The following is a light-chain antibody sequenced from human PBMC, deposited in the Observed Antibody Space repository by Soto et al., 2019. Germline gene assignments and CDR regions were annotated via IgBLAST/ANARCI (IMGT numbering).Light chain of an antibody. J-gene: IGKJ1*01. Sequence: DIQMTQYPSSLSASVGDRVSITCRASQIISTYLNWYQQKPGKAPRLLIYAASSLQSGVPSRFSGSGSGTEFTLTISSLQPDDFATYYCQQYSSYRWTFGQGTKVDI. CDR2: AAS. CDR1: QIISTY. V-gene: IGKV1-16*01. CDR3: QQYSSYRWT.